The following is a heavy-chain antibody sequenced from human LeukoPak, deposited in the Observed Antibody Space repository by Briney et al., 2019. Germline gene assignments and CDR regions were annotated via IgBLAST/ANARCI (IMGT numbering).Heavy chain of an antibody. CDR3: ARGPAYCSSTSCYLRYFDL. D-gene: IGHD2-2*01. Sequence: SVKVSCKASGGTFSSYAISWVRQAPGQGLERMGGIIPIFGTANYAQKFQGRVTITTDESTSTAYMELSSLRSEDTAVYYCARGPAYCSSTSCYLRYFDLWGRGTLVTVSS. CDR2: IIPIFGTA. CDR1: GGTFSSYA. J-gene: IGHJ2*01. V-gene: IGHV1-69*05.